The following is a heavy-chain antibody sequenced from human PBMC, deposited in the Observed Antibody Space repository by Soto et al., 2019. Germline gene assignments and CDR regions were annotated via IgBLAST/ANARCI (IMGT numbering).Heavy chain of an antibody. J-gene: IGHJ6*02. Sequence: EVQLVESGGGLVQPGGSLRLSCEASGFTFRNYDMHWVRQGTGKGLECVSGISAAGDPDYADSVEGRFTISRENAQNSFFLQMNSLRDGDTAVYYCARTDRDFYGLDVWGQGTTVIGSS. V-gene: IGHV3-13*05. CDR3: ARTDRDFYGLDV. CDR2: ISAAGDP. CDR1: GFTFRNYD.